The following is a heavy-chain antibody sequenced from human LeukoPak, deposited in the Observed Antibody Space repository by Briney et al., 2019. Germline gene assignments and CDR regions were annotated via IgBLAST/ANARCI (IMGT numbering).Heavy chain of an antibody. J-gene: IGHJ5*02. V-gene: IGHV3-73*01. CDR1: GFTFSDSA. D-gene: IGHD6-13*01. Sequence: GGSLKLSCAASGFTFSDSAMHWVRQASGKGLEWVGRVRTKANSYATAYAASVKGRFTISRGDSKNTAYLEMNSLKTEDTAVYYCTSSSSYNWFDPWGQGTLVTVSS. CDR2: VRTKANSYAT. CDR3: TSSSSYNWFDP.